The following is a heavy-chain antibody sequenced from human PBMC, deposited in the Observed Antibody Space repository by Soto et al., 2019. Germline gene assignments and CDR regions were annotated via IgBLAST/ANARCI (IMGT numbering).Heavy chain of an antibody. CDR2: ISYSEKT. Sequence: SETLSLTCTVSGASISSGGYYWSWIRQHPGKGLEWIGYISYSEKTYYNPSLQSRLIISPDRPKNQLSLKLSSVTPADTAVYYCASTPPMAPNDAFDIWGQGIKVTVS. J-gene: IGHJ3*02. V-gene: IGHV4-31*03. CDR1: GASISSGGYY. CDR3: ASTPPMAPNDAFDI. D-gene: IGHD3-10*01.